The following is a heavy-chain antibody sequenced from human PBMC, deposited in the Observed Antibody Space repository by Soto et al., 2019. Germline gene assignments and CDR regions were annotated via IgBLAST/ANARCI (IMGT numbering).Heavy chain of an antibody. CDR2: IYYSGST. CDR3: AGLYNYDFWSGYYGKPSDAFDI. D-gene: IGHD3-3*01. J-gene: IGHJ3*02. CDR1: GGSISSSDYY. V-gene: IGHV4-30-4*01. Sequence: SETLSLTCTVSGGSISSSDYYWSWIRQPPGKGLEWIGYIYYSGSTYYNPSLKSRVTISVDTSKNQFSLKLSSVTAADTAVYYCAGLYNYDFWSGYYGKPSDAFDIWGQGTMVT.